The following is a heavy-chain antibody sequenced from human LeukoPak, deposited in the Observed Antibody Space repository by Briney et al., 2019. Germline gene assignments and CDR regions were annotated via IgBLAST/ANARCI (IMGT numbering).Heavy chain of an antibody. D-gene: IGHD3-9*01. CDR3: ARDAILSYYDILTGYMGRDYGMDV. V-gene: IGHV1-2*04. Sequence: ASVKVSCKASGYTFTGYYMHWGRQAPGQGRGGMGWINPNRGGTNYAQKFQGWVTMTKDTSISTAYMELSRLRSDDTAVYYCARDAILSYYDILTGYMGRDYGMDVWGKGTTVTVSS. CDR2: INPNRGGT. J-gene: IGHJ6*04. CDR1: GYTFTGYY.